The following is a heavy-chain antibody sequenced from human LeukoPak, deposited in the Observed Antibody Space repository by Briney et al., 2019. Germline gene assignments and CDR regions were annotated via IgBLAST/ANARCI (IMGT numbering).Heavy chain of an antibody. CDR3: TTDAIRPTDY. J-gene: IGHJ4*02. CDR1: GLTFTNAW. D-gene: IGHD3-9*01. Sequence: GGSLRLSCAASGLTFTNAWMSWVRQAPGKGLEWGGRIKSKTDGGTTDYVAPVKGRFTISRDDSRNTVYLQMDSLKTEDTAVYYCTTDAIRPTDYWGQGTLVTVSS. V-gene: IGHV3-15*07. CDR2: IKSKTDGGTT.